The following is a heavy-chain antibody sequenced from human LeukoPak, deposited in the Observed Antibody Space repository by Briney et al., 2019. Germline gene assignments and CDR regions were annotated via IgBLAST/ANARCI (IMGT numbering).Heavy chain of an antibody. D-gene: IGHD6-13*01. CDR1: GYSFASYW. CDR3: ATLYSSTWPIY. CDR2: IYPGDSDT. J-gene: IGHJ4*02. V-gene: IGHV5-51*01. Sequence: PGESLQISRKGSGYSFASYWIGWVRQMPGKGLEWMGIIYPGDSDTRYSPSFQGQVTISADKSISTAFLQWSSLKASDTAMYYCATLYSSTWPIYWGQGTLVTVSS.